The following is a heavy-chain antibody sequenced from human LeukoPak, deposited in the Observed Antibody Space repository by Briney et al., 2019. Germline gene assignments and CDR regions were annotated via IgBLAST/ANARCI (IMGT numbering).Heavy chain of an antibody. V-gene: IGHV4-39*01. CDR1: GGSISSSSYY. D-gene: IGHD1-14*01. CDR2: IYYSGST. J-gene: IGHJ6*02. Sequence: PSETLSLTCTVSGGSISSSSYYWGWIRQPPGKGLEWLGSIYYSGSTYYNPSLKSRVTISVDTSKNQFSLKLSSVTAADTAVYYCARHPGERFAPYYYYGMDVWGQGTTVTVSS. CDR3: ARHPGERFAPYYYYGMDV.